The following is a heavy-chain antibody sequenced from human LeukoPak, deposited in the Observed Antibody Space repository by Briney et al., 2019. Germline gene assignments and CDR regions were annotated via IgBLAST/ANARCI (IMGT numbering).Heavy chain of an antibody. V-gene: IGHV3-30*18. J-gene: IGHJ4*02. D-gene: IGHD3-22*01. CDR3: AKDHGNSGYLH. Sequence: GGSLRLSCAASGFTFTASGLHWVRQAPGKGLEWVALISNDGDYKDYADSVKGRFTISRDISLNTLYLLMDSLRAEDTAIYFCAKDHGNSGYLHWGQGTLVTVSS. CDR1: GFTFTASG. CDR2: ISNDGDYK.